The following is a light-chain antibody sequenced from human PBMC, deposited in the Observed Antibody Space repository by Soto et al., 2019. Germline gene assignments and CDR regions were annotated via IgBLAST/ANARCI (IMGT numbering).Light chain of an antibody. CDR1: QSINSW. J-gene: IGKJ1*01. CDR3: QQYDSYWT. CDR2: KAS. Sequence: DIQMTQSPSTLSASVGDRVTITCRASQSINSWLAWYQQKPGKAPKLLIYKASSLESEVPSRFSGSGSGTEFTLTISSLQPDDFATYYCQQYDSYWTFGQGTKVDI. V-gene: IGKV1-5*03.